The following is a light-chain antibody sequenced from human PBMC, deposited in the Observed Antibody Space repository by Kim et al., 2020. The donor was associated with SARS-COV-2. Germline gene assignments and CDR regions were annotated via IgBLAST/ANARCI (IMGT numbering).Light chain of an antibody. J-gene: IGLJ1*01. CDR1: SSDVGSYNL. CDR2: EGS. V-gene: IGLV2-23*01. CDR3: CSYAGSSTEV. Sequence: GQSITISCTGTSSDVGSYNLVSWYQQHPGKAPKLMIYEGSKRPSGVSNRFSGSKSGNTASLTISGLQAEDEADYYCCSYAGSSTEVFGTGTKVTVL.